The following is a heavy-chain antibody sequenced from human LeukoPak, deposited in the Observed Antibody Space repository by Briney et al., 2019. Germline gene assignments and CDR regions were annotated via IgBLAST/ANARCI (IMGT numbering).Heavy chain of an antibody. Sequence: GRSLRLSCTASGFIFSSSGMHWVRQAPGKGLEWVAVISYDDNYKYYVDSVKGRFTISRDNSKNKLSLRMNSLRPEDSAIYYCARFWDYYGMDVWGQGTTVIVSS. CDR1: GFIFSSSG. V-gene: IGHV3-30*03. CDR3: ARFWDYYGMDV. D-gene: IGHD3-16*01. J-gene: IGHJ6*02. CDR2: ISYDDNYK.